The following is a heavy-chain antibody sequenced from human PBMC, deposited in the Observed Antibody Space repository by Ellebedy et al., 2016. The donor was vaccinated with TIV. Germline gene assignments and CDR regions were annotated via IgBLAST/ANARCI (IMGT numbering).Heavy chain of an antibody. CDR1: GFTFSSYA. V-gene: IGHV3-23*01. CDR2: ISGSGGST. CDR3: AKLAPHHTCSSTSCASYYYYYMDV. D-gene: IGHD2-2*01. J-gene: IGHJ6*03. Sequence: GESLKISCAASGFTFSSYAMSWVRQAPGKGLEWVSAISGSGGSTYYADSVKGRFTISRDNSKNTLYLQMNSLRAEDTAVYYCAKLAPHHTCSSTSCASYYYYYMDVWGKGTTVTVSS.